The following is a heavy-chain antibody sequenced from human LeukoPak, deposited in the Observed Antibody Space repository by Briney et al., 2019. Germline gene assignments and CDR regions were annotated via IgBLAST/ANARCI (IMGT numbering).Heavy chain of an antibody. D-gene: IGHD5-12*01. CDR3: AREIVATTSNWFDP. CDR2: IYYSGST. CDR1: GGSISSSSYY. J-gene: IGHJ5*02. V-gene: IGHV4-39*07. Sequence: ASETLSLTCTVSGGSISSSSYYWGWIRQPPGKGLEWIGSIYYSGSTYYNPSLKSRVTISVDTSKNQFSLKLSSVTAADTAVYYCAREIVATTSNWFDPWGQGTLVTVSS.